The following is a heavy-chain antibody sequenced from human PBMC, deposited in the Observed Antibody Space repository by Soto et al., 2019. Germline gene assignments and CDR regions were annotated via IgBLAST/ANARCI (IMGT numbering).Heavy chain of an antibody. Sequence: PSETLSLTCAVSGGSISSSNWWSWVRQPPGKGLEWIGEIYHSGSTNYNPSLKSRVTISVDKSKNQYSLKLSSVTAADTAVYYCAIITMVRGVTFGSTIDYWGQGPLVTVSS. D-gene: IGHD3-10*01. CDR1: GGSISSSNW. CDR3: AIITMVRGVTFGSTIDY. CDR2: IYHSGST. J-gene: IGHJ4*02. V-gene: IGHV4-4*02.